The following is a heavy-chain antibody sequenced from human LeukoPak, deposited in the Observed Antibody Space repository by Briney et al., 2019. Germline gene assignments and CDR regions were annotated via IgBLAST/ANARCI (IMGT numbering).Heavy chain of an antibody. J-gene: IGHJ4*02. CDR3: ARDYDSSGFDY. V-gene: IGHV4-59*01. Sequence: PSETLSLTCTVSGGSISSYYWSWIRQPPGKGLEWIGYTYYSGSTNYNPSLKSRVTISVDTSKNQFSLKLSSVTAADTAVYYCARDYDSSGFDYWGQGTLVTVSS. CDR2: TYYSGST. D-gene: IGHD3-22*01. CDR1: GGSISSYY.